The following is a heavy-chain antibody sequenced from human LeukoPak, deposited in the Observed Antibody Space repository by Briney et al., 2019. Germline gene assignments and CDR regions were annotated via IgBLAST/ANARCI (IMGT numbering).Heavy chain of an antibody. Sequence: GGSLRLSCAATGFTFSSYGMHWVRQAPGKGLEWVAFIRYDGSNKYYADSVKGRFTISRDNSKNTLYLQMNSLRAEDTAVYYCANRDIVVVVTTGSAAQYWGQETLVTVSS. V-gene: IGHV3-30*02. D-gene: IGHD3-22*01. J-gene: IGHJ4*02. CDR1: GFTFSSYG. CDR2: IRYDGSNK. CDR3: ANRDIVVVVTTGSAAQY.